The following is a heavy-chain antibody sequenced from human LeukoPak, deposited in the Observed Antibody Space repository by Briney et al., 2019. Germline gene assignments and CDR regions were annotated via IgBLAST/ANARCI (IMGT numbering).Heavy chain of an antibody. CDR2: ISTGSGTI. Sequence: GGSLRLSCAASGFTFSTYSMNWVRQAPGKGLEWVSYISTGSGTIYYTDSVKGRFTISRDNAKNSLYLQMNGLRDEDTAVYYCARDRGGYEFFDFRGQGTLVTVSS. D-gene: IGHD5-12*01. V-gene: IGHV3-48*02. CDR1: GFTFSTYS. J-gene: IGHJ4*02. CDR3: ARDRGGYEFFDF.